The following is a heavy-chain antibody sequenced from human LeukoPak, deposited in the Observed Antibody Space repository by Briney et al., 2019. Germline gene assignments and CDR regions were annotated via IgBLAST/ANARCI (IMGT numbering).Heavy chain of an antibody. Sequence: GGSLRLSCAASGFSFSSYGMTWVRQAPGKGLEWVSGISWDSGSIGYADSVKGRFTISRDNAKNSLYLQMNSLRAEDTALYYCAKGSSGYTRVYFDYWGQGTLVTVSS. V-gene: IGHV3-9*01. CDR2: ISWDSGSI. CDR1: GFSFSSYG. D-gene: IGHD3-22*01. J-gene: IGHJ4*02. CDR3: AKGSSGYTRVYFDY.